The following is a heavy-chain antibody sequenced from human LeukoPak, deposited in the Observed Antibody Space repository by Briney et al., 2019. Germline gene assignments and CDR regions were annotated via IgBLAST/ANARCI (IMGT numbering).Heavy chain of an antibody. CDR1: GASISSGDYF. V-gene: IGHV4-30-4*01. J-gene: IGHJ4*02. D-gene: IGHD2-2*01. CDR3: ARVVCTSTNCYALSHLDY. Sequence: SETLSLTCTVSGASISSGDYFWSWIRQPPGKGLEWIGYLYYSGSPFYNPSLKRRLTMSVDTSKNQFYLQLNSMTAADTAVYYCARVVCTSTNCYALSHLDYWGQGTLVTVSS. CDR2: LYYSGSP.